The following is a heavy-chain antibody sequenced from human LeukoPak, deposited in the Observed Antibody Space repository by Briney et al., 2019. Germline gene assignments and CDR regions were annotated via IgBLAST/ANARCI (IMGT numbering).Heavy chain of an antibody. V-gene: IGHV4-59*01. D-gene: IGHD5-24*01. Sequence: SETLSLTCTVSGGSISSYYWSWIRQPPGKGLEWIGYIYYSGSTNYNPSLKSRVTISVDTSKSQFSLKLSSVTAADTAVYYCARRRVEMGAITEDNWLDPWGQGTLVTVSS. CDR3: ARRRVEMGAITEDNWLDP. J-gene: IGHJ5*02. CDR1: GGSISSYY. CDR2: IYYSGST.